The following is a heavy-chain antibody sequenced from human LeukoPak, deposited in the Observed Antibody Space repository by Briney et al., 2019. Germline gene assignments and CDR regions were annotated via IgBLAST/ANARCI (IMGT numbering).Heavy chain of an antibody. CDR2: IRYDGSNK. Sequence: GXXXVXFIRYDGSNKYYADSVKGRFTISRDNSKNTLYLQMNSLRAEDTAVYYCAKDQNPYSSGWTDYWGQGTLVTVSS. CDR3: AKDQNPYSSGWTDY. D-gene: IGHD6-19*01. V-gene: IGHV3-30*02. J-gene: IGHJ4*02.